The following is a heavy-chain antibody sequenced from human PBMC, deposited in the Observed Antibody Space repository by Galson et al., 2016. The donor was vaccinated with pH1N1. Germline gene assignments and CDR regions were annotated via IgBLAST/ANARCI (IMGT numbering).Heavy chain of an antibody. D-gene: IGHD5-12*01. Sequence: SLRLSCAASGFTFTSYAMHWVRQAPGKGLEWVAVILYDGTNEYYADSVKGRFTISRDKTQSTVYLQTNSLRTEDTAVYYCARDSEYSGHEGFHWAQGTLVIVSS. CDR3: ARDSEYSGHEGFH. CDR1: GFTFTSYA. J-gene: IGHJ4*02. CDR2: ILYDGTNE. V-gene: IGHV3-30*04.